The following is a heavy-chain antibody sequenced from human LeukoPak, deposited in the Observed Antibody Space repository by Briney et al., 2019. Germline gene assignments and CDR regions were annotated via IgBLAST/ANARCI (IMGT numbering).Heavy chain of an antibody. CDR3: GSSHSSSWYDF. Sequence: SETLSLTCTVSGGSISSSSYYWGWIRQPPGKGLEWIGSIYYSGSTYYNPSLKSRVTISADTSKNQFSLYFHSVTAADTAVYFCGSSHSSSWYDFWGQGTLVTVSS. J-gene: IGHJ4*02. D-gene: IGHD6-13*01. CDR1: GGSISSSSYY. V-gene: IGHV4-39*07. CDR2: IYYSGST.